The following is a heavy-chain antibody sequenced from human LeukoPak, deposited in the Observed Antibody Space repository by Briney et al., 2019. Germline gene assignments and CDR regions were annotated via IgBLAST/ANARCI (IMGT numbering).Heavy chain of an antibody. V-gene: IGHV4-59*01. D-gene: IGHD4-17*01. CDR1: GGSFSGYY. Sequence: SETLSLTCAVYGGSFSGYYWSWIRQPPGKGLEWIGYIYYSGSTNYNPSLKSRVTISVDTSKNQFSLKLSSVTAADTAVYYCARGGATVTISGGYYYYMDVWGKGTTVTVSS. CDR2: IYYSGST. J-gene: IGHJ6*03. CDR3: ARGGATVTISGGYYYYMDV.